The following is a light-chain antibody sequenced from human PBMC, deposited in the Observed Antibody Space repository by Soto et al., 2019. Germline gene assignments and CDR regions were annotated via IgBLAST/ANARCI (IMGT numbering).Light chain of an antibody. CDR1: SSDVGGYTY. CDR3: SSYAGSNNWV. J-gene: IGLJ3*02. V-gene: IGLV2-8*01. CDR2: EVS. Sequence: QSVLTQPPSSSGSPGQSVTISCTGTSSDVGGYTYVSWYQQHPGKAPKLMIYEVSKRPSGVPDRFSCSKSGNTASLTVSGLQAEDEADYYCSSYAGSNNWVFGGGTKLTVL.